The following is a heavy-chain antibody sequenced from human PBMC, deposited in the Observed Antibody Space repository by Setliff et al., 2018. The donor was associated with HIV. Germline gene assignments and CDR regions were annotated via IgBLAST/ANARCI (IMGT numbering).Heavy chain of an antibody. Sequence: ASVKVSCKASGYAFTGYYLHWVRQAPGQGLEWMGWINPSDGGAKYAHNFEGRVTMTRDTSISTAYMELSRLRSDDTAVYYCARITVDTAMVYDYWGQGTLVTVSS. CDR2: INPSDGGA. V-gene: IGHV1-2*02. CDR1: GYAFTGYY. D-gene: IGHD5-18*01. CDR3: ARITVDTAMVYDY. J-gene: IGHJ4*02.